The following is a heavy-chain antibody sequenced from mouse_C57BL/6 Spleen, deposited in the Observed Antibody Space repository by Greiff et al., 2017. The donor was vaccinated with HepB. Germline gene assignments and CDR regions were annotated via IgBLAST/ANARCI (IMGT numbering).Heavy chain of an antibody. CDR3: APRGLPDY. J-gene: IGHJ2*01. CDR1: GYTFTSYW. D-gene: IGHD3-3*01. Sequence: QVQLQQSGAELVKPGASVKLSCKASGYTFTSYWMQWVKQRPGQGLEWIGEIDPSDSYTNYNQKFKGKATLTVDTSSSTAYMQLSSLTSEDSAVYYCAPRGLPDYWGQGTTLTVSS. CDR2: IDPSDSYT. V-gene: IGHV1-50*01.